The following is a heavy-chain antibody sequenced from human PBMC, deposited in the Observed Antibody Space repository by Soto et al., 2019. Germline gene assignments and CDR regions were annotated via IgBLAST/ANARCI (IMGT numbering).Heavy chain of an antibody. J-gene: IGHJ6*02. V-gene: IGHV4-30-2*01. CDR2: IYHGGTT. CDR1: GGFISSGDSS. CDR3: AARPYYYYGLDV. D-gene: IGHD3-10*01. Sequence: SETLSLTCAVSGGFISSGDSSWSWIRQPPGRGLEWIGHIYHGGTTFYNPSLKSRVAISEDRSKNQFSLNLSSVTAADTGLYYCAARPYYYYGLDVWGQGTTVTVSS.